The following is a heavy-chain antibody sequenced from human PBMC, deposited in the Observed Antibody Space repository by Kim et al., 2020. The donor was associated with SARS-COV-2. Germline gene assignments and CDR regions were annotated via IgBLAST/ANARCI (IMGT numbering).Heavy chain of an antibody. J-gene: IGHJ4*02. CDR1: GGSFSGYY. D-gene: IGHD4-17*01. CDR3: ARGTTVTTYYFDY. CDR2: INHSGST. V-gene: IGHV4-34*01. Sequence: SETLSLTCAVYGGSFSGYYWSWIRQPPGKGLEWIGEINHSGSTNYNPSLKSRVTISVDTSKNQFSLKLSSVTAADTAVYYCARGTTVTTYYFDYWGQGTLVTVSS.